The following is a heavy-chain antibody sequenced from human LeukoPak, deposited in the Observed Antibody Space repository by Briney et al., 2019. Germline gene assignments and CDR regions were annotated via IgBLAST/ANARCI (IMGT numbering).Heavy chain of an antibody. D-gene: IGHD4-17*01. J-gene: IGHJ6*03. CDR3: ARVYPEKWKVRSYYMDV. Sequence: SETLSLTCTVSGGSISSYYWSWIRQPPGKGLEWIGYIYYSGSTNYNPSLKSRVTISVDTSKNQFSLKLSSVTAADTAVYYCARVYPEKWKVRSYYMDVWGKGTMVTVSS. V-gene: IGHV4-59*01. CDR1: GGSISSYY. CDR2: IYYSGST.